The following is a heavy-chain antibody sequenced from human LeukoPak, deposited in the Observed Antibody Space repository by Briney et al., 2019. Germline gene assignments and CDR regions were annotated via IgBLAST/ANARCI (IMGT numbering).Heavy chain of an antibody. V-gene: IGHV3-53*01. CDR1: GFIVSSNY. J-gene: IGHJ5*02. Sequence: GGSLRLSCAASGFIVSSNYMSWVRQAPGKGLEWVSIIYSDGSTYYADSVKGRFTISRENSKNTLYLQTNSLRAEDTAVYYCARANSATIPGVDPWGQGTLVTVSS. D-gene: IGHD1-26*01. CDR2: IYSDGST. CDR3: ARANSATIPGVDP.